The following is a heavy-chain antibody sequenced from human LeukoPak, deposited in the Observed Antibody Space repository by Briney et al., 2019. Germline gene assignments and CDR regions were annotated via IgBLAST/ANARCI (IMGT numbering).Heavy chain of an antibody. CDR2: GGST. CDR1: GFTFSSYA. J-gene: IGHJ4*02. CDR3: ARGHSSGWFYFDS. V-gene: IGHV3-23*01. D-gene: IGHD6-19*01. Sequence: GGSLRLSCAASGFTFSSYAMSWVRQAPGRGLEWVSGGGSTYYADSVKGRFTISRDNSRNTLYLQMNSLRAEDTAVYYCARGHSSGWFYFDSWGQGTLVAVSS.